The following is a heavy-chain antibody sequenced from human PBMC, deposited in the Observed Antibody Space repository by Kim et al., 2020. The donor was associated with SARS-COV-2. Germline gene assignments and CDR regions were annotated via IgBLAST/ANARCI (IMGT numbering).Heavy chain of an antibody. Sequence: GGSLRLSCAASGFTFSNAWMSWVRQAPGKGLEWVGRIKSKTDGGTTDYAAPVKGRFTISRDDSKNTLYLQMNSLKTEDTAVYYCTTGYCGGDCYYYYGMDVWGQGTTVTVSS. CDR2: IKSKTDGGTT. CDR3: TTGYCGGDCYYYYGMDV. CDR1: GFTFSNAW. V-gene: IGHV3-15*01. D-gene: IGHD2-21*02. J-gene: IGHJ6*02.